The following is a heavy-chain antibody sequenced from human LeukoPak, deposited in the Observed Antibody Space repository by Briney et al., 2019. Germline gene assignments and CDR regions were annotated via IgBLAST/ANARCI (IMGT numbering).Heavy chain of an antibody. CDR2: MNPNSGNT. V-gene: IGHV1-8*01. Sequence: PQASVKVSCKASGYTFTSCDINWVRQATGQGLEWMGWMNPNSGNTGYAQKFQGRVTMTRNTSISTAYMELSSLRSEDTAVYYCARVIPTQENAFDIWGQGTMVTVSS. D-gene: IGHD3-22*01. CDR3: ARVIPTQENAFDI. CDR1: GYTFTSCD. J-gene: IGHJ3*02.